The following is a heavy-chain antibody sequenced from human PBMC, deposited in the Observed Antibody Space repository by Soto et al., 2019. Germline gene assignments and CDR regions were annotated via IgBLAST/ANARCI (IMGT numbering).Heavy chain of an antibody. Sequence: EVQLVESGGGLVQPGGSLRLSCAASGFTVSSKYMTWVRQAPGKGLEWVSLIQRGGTTYYADSVKGRFTISRDTSENTLHLQIGGLRVEAAAVYCGGRNDDLTDGGRCFGLPMDVWGKGTTVTVSS. CDR3: GRNDDLTDGGRCFGLPMDV. CDR1: GFTVSSKY. CDR2: IQRGGTT. J-gene: IGHJ6*03. V-gene: IGHV3-66*01. D-gene: IGHD2-15*01.